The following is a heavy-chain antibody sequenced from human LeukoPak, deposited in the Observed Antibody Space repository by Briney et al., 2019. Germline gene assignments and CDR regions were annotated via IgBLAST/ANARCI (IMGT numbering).Heavy chain of an antibody. Sequence: SSETLSLTCAVYGGSFSGYYWSWIRQPPGKGLEWIGEINHSGSTNYNPSLKSRVTISVDTSKNQFSLKLSSVTAADTAVYYCARVGYFDWLLPLSRRRCYFDYWGQGTLVTVSS. J-gene: IGHJ4*02. V-gene: IGHV4-34*01. CDR2: INHSGST. D-gene: IGHD3-9*01. CDR1: GGSFSGYY. CDR3: ARVGYFDWLLPLSRRRCYFDY.